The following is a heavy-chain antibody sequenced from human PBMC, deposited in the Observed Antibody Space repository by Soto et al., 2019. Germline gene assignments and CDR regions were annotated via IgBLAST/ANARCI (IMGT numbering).Heavy chain of an antibody. D-gene: IGHD4-17*01. CDR1: GFSLSTSGVG. Sequence: QITLKEPGPTLVKPTQTLTLTCTFSGFSLSTSGVGVGWIRQPPGKALEWLALFYWDEDKRYSPSLKSRLTITKDTSKNQVVLTMTNMDPVDTATYYCAHRQRTVYFDYWGQGTLVTVSS. CDR2: FYWDEDK. J-gene: IGHJ4*02. V-gene: IGHV2-5*02. CDR3: AHRQRTVYFDY.